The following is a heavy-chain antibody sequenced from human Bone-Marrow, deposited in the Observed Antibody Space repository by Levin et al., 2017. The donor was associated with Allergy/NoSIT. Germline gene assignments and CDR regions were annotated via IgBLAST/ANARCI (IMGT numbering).Heavy chain of an antibody. Sequence: GGSLRLSCEASGFTFKNYAMTWIRQAPGKGLEGVAGVSDSGDGTYYADSVKGRFTVSRDNSRKRLYLQMDSLTVEDTATYYCAKQYCDTLTCYPADHWGQGTQVIVSS. CDR2: VSDSGDGT. CDR3: AKQYCDTLTCYPADH. D-gene: IGHD2/OR15-2a*01. CDR1: GFTFKNYA. V-gene: IGHV3-23*01. J-gene: IGHJ4*02.